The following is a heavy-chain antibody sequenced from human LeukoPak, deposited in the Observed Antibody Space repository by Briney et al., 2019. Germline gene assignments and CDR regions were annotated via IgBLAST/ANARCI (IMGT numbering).Heavy chain of an antibody. J-gene: IGHJ5*02. D-gene: IGHD3-16*01. CDR1: GGSISSYY. V-gene: IGHV4-59*08. CDR3: ARHGGEPGP. Sequence: SETLSLTCTVSGGSISSYYWSWIRQPPGKGLEWIGYIYYSGSTNYNPSLKSRVTIPVDTSKNQFSLKLSSVTAADTAVYYCARHGGEPGPWGQGTLVTVSS. CDR2: IYYSGST.